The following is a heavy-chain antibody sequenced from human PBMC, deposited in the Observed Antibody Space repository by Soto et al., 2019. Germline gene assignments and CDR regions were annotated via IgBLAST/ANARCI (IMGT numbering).Heavy chain of an antibody. J-gene: IGHJ4*02. Sequence: QLQLQESGSGLVKPSQTLSLTCAASGGSISSGGYSWSWIRQPPGKGLEWIGYIYHSGSTYYNPSLKSRVTKSLDRSKNQFSLKLSSVTAADTAVYCCARGPDCGGDCYSYYLDSWGQGTLVTVSS. D-gene: IGHD2-21*02. CDR3: ARGPDCGGDCYSYYLDS. CDR1: GGSISSGGYS. V-gene: IGHV4-30-2*01. CDR2: IYHSGST.